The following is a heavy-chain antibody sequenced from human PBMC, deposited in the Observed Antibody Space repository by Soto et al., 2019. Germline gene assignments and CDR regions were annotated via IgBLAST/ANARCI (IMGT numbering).Heavy chain of an antibody. D-gene: IGHD1-26*01. Sequence: SETLSLTCAVSGGSISSSNWWSWVRQPPGKGLEWIGEIYHSGSTNYNPSLKSRVTISVDKSKNQFSLKLSSVTAADTAVYYCVRGDGWELPDYYYYGMDVWGQGTTVTVSS. J-gene: IGHJ6*02. CDR2: IYHSGST. V-gene: IGHV4-4*02. CDR1: GGSISSSNW. CDR3: VRGDGWELPDYYYYGMDV.